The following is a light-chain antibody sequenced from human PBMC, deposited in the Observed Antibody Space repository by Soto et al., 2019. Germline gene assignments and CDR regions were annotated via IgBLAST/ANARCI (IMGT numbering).Light chain of an antibody. CDR1: QSVSSK. Sequence: IGLTQSPGTLSLSPGERVTLSCRASQSVSSKLAWYQQKPGQAPRLLIYGASTRATGIPARFSGSGSGTEFTLIISSLQSEDSAVYYCQQYNSWLWTFGQGTKVDI. CDR3: QQYNSWLWT. J-gene: IGKJ1*01. CDR2: GAS. V-gene: IGKV3-15*01.